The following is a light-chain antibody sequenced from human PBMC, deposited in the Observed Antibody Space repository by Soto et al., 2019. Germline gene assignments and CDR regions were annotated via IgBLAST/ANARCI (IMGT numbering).Light chain of an antibody. CDR3: QQYNNWPRT. CDR1: QSVSSN. Sequence: EIVMTQSPATLSVSPGERATLSCRASQSVSSNLAWYQQKPGQAPRLLIYGASTRATGIPARFSGSGSGTEFTLTIXSXXXXXXXXYYCQQYNNWPRTFGQGTKVEIK. V-gene: IGKV3-15*01. CDR2: GAS. J-gene: IGKJ1*01.